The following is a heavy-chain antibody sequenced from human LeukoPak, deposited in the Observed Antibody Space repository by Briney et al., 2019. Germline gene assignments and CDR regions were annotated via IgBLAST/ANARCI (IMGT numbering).Heavy chain of an antibody. J-gene: IGHJ5*02. CDR1: GGSFSGYY. V-gene: IGHV4-34*01. Sequence: ETLSLTCAVYGGSFSGYYWSWIRQPPGKGLEWIGEINHSGSTNYNPSLKSRVTISVDTSKNQFSLKLSSVTAADTAVYYCARGRDIVVVVAATKHWFDPWGQGTLVTVSS. CDR2: INHSGST. CDR3: ARGRDIVVVVAATKHWFDP. D-gene: IGHD2-15*01.